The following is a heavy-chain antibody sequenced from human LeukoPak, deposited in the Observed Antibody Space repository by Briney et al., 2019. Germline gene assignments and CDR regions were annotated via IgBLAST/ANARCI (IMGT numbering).Heavy chain of an antibody. Sequence: SETLSLTCTVSGGSISSYYWSWIRQPPGKGLEWIGEINHSGSTNYNPSLKSRVTISVDTSKNQFSLKLSSVTAADTAVYYCARPRTGSGWYDYYYYMDVWGKGTTVTVSS. CDR2: INHSGST. D-gene: IGHD6-25*01. J-gene: IGHJ6*03. CDR3: ARPRTGSGWYDYYYYMDV. V-gene: IGHV4-34*01. CDR1: GGSISSYY.